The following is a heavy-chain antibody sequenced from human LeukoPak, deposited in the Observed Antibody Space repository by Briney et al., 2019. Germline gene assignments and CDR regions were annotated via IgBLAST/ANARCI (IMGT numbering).Heavy chain of an antibody. CDR2: IYHSGST. V-gene: IGHV4-38-2*02. J-gene: IGHJ5*02. CDR3: ARARTYYDYVWGSYRPNWFDP. CDR1: GYSISSGYY. D-gene: IGHD3-16*02. Sequence: SETLSLTCTVSGYSISSGYYWGWIRQPPGKGLEWIGSIYHSGSTYYNPSLKSRVTISVDTSKNQFSLKLSSVTAADTAVYYCARARTYYDYVWGSYRPNWFDPWGQGTPVTASS.